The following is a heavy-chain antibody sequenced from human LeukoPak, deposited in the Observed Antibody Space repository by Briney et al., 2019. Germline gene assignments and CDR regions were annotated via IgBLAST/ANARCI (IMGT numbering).Heavy chain of an antibody. D-gene: IGHD6-6*01. V-gene: IGHV3-21*01. J-gene: IGHJ4*02. CDR3: ARGSSAGDFDY. Sequence: PGGSLRLSCAASGFTFSSYSMNWVRQAPGKGLEWVSSISSSSSYVYYTDSVKGRFTISRDNAKNSLYLQMNSLRAEDTAVYYCARGSSAGDFDYWGQGTLVTVSS. CDR2: ISSSSSYV. CDR1: GFTFSSYS.